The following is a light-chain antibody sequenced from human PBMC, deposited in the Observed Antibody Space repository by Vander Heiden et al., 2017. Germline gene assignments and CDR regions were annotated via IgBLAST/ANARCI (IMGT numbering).Light chain of an antibody. CDR2: GAS. Sequence: EILLTQSPPTLSLSAGERVTLSCRASLSVTTSLAWYQQKPGQPPRLLIYGASTRATGVPARFSGSGYGTEFTLTISSLQSEDFAVYFCQQYNNWPPWTFGQGTKVEIK. CDR1: LSVTTS. CDR3: QQYNNWPPWT. J-gene: IGKJ1*01. V-gene: IGKV3-15*01.